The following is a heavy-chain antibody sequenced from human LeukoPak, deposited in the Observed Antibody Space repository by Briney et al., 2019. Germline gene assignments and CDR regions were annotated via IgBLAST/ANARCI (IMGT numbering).Heavy chain of an antibody. Sequence: QAGGSLRLSCAASGFTFSTYGMHWVRQAPGKGLQWVAVISYDGSDKYYADSVKGRFTISRDNSKNTLYLQMNSLSADDTALYYCARGSGSTWDHTWDFWGQGTLVTVSS. CDR2: ISYDGSDK. V-gene: IGHV3-30*03. J-gene: IGHJ4*02. D-gene: IGHD6-13*01. CDR3: ARGSGSTWDHTWDF. CDR1: GFTFSTYG.